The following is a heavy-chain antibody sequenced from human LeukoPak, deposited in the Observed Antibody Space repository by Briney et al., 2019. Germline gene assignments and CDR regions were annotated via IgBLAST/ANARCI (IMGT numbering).Heavy chain of an antibody. Sequence: SQTLSLTCAISGDSVSSNSAAWNWIRQSPSRGLEWLGRTYYRSKWYNDYAVSVKSLITINPDTSKNQFSLQLNSVTPEDTAVYYCARGGSSSWYSLVDFDYWGQGTLVTVSS. CDR2: TYYRSKWYN. CDR3: ARGGSSSWYSLVDFDY. CDR1: GDSVSSNSAA. D-gene: IGHD6-13*01. V-gene: IGHV6-1*01. J-gene: IGHJ4*02.